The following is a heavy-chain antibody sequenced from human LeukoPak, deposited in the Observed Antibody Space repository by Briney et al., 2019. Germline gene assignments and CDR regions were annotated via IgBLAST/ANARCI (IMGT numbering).Heavy chain of an antibody. CDR1: GYTFTGYY. J-gene: IGHJ4*02. D-gene: IGHD6-19*01. CDR2: INPNSGST. CDR3: AREQHSSILGDRALDY. V-gene: IGHV1-2*02. Sequence: GSVKVSCKASGYTFTGYYMHWVRQAPGQGLEWMAWINPNSGSTNYAQKFQGRFTMTRDTSITTAYMELNRLRSDDTAVYYCAREQHSSILGDRALDYWGQGTLVTVSS.